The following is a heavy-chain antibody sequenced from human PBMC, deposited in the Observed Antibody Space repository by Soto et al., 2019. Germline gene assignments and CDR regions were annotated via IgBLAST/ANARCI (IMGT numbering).Heavy chain of an antibody. V-gene: IGHV4-39*01. Sequence: PSETLSLTCSVSGYSVSISDYYWACIRQPPGKGLEWIGSMFYSGLTYYNPSLKSRVTLSVDTSKNQFSVRLSSVTAADTAVYYCAPLSVSLSGPYGIHVWGQGTTVTVSS. CDR3: APLSVSLSGPYGIHV. CDR1: GYSVSISDYY. J-gene: IGHJ6*02. CDR2: MFYSGLT. D-gene: IGHD2-15*01.